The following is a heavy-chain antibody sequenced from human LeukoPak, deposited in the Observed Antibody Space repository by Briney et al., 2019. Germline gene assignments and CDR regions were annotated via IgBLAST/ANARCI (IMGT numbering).Heavy chain of an antibody. CDR1: GLTFSSYS. CDR3: AKEGEGNYNLREFDY. Sequence: GGSLRLSCAASGLTFSSYSMNWVRQAPVKGLEWVSSISSSSSYIYYADSVKGRFTISRDNSKNTLYLQMNSLRAEDTAVYYCAKEGEGNYNLREFDYWGQGTLVTVSS. J-gene: IGHJ4*02. D-gene: IGHD1-7*01. CDR2: ISSSSSYI. V-gene: IGHV3-21*04.